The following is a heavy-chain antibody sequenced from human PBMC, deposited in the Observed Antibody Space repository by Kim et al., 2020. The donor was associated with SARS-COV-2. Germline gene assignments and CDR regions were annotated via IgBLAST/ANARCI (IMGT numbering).Heavy chain of an antibody. D-gene: IGHD6-13*01. CDR3: ARVYRPGIAAAHFDY. J-gene: IGHJ4*02. Sequence: PYLKSRVTISVDTSKNRFSLKLSSGIAADTAVYYCARVYRPGIAAAHFDYWGQGTLVTVSS. V-gene: IGHV4-31*02.